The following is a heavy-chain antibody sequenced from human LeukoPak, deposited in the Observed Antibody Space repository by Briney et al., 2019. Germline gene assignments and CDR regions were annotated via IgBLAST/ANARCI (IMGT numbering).Heavy chain of an antibody. V-gene: IGHV3-48*03. Sequence: PGGSLRLSCAASGFTFSSYEMNWVRQAPGKGLEWVSYISSSGSTIYYADSVKGRFTISRDNAKNSLYLQMNNLRAEDTAVYYCAREGSGWLVSIYYYYGMDVWGQGTTVTVSS. J-gene: IGHJ6*02. D-gene: IGHD6-19*01. CDR3: AREGSGWLVSIYYYYGMDV. CDR2: ISSSGSTI. CDR1: GFTFSSYE.